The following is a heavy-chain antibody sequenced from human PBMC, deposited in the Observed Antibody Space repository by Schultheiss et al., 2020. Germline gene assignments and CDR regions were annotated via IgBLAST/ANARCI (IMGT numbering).Heavy chain of an antibody. CDR2: ITWNSGNI. V-gene: IGHV3-9*01. Sequence: GGSLRLSCEASGFTFDDYAMHWVRQAPGKGLEWVSGITWNSGNIGYVDSVKGRFTISRDNANNSLFLQMNSLRPEDTAVYYCARDLGGSYVNDAFDIWGQGTMVTVSS. J-gene: IGHJ3*02. CDR1: GFTFDDYA. CDR3: ARDLGGSYVNDAFDI. D-gene: IGHD1-26*01.